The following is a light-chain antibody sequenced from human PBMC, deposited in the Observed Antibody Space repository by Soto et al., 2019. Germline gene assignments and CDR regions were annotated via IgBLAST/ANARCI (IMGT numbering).Light chain of an antibody. CDR3: QTWGTDIVV. CDR2: INSDGSH. V-gene: IGLV4-69*01. J-gene: IGLJ2*01. CDR1: SGHSSYA. Sequence: QSVLTQSPSASASLGASVKLTCTLSSGHSSYAIAWHQQQPEKGPRYLMKINSDGSHSTGDGIPDRFSGSSSGAERYLTISSLQSEDEADYYCQTWGTDIVVFGGGTKLTVL.